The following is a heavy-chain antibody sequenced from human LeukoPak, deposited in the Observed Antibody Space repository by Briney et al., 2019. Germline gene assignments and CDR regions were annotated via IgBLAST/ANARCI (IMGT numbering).Heavy chain of an antibody. D-gene: IGHD3-9*01. V-gene: IGHV4-4*07. Sequence: SETLSLTCTVSGGSISSYYWSWIRQPPGKGLEWIGRIYTSGSTNYNPSLKSRVTMSVDTSKNQFSLKLNSVTAADTAVYYCARVTGYMIEDYFDYWGQGTLVTVSS. CDR2: IYTSGST. CDR1: GGSISSYY. CDR3: ARVTGYMIEDYFDY. J-gene: IGHJ4*02.